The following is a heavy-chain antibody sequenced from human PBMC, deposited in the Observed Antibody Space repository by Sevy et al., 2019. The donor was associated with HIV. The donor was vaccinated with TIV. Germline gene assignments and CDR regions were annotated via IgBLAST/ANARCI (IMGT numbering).Heavy chain of an antibody. CDR3: ARLPIVATAGYYYYGMDV. V-gene: IGHV4-61*01. CDR2: IYYIGST. CDR1: GGSVSSGSYY. J-gene: IGHJ6*02. Sequence: SETLSLTCTVSGGSVSSGSYYWSWIRQPPGKGLEWIGYIYYIGSTNYNPSLKSRVTISVDTSKNQFSLKLNSVTAADTAVYYCARLPIVATAGYYYYGMDVWGQGTTVTVSS. D-gene: IGHD5-12*01.